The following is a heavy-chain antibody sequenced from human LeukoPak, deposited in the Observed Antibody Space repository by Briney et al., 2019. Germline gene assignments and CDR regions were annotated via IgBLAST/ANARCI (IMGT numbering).Heavy chain of an antibody. CDR1: GFTLSRYT. D-gene: IGHD6-19*01. CDR3: AKDNIEQWLVPGPFDY. J-gene: IGHJ4*02. CDR2: ISLDRVTT. V-gene: IGHV3-30-3*01. Sequence: GGSLRLSCVASGFTLSRYTMHWVRQTPGKGLEWVAVISLDRVTTFYADSVKGRFTISRDNSKNTLYLRMNTLRADDTAIYYCAKDNIEQWLVPGPFDYWGQGTLVTVSS.